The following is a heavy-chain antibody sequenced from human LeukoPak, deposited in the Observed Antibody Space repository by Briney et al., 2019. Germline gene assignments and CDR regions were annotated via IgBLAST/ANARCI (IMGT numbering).Heavy chain of an antibody. CDR2: IRYDGSNK. CDR3: AKERCSSTSCYGGDY. Sequence: GGSLRLSCAASGFTFSSYGMHWVRQAPGKGLEWVAFIRYDGSNKYYADSVKGRFTISRDNSKNTLYLQMNSLRAEDTAVYYCAKERCSSTSCYGGDYWGQGTLVTVSS. J-gene: IGHJ4*02. CDR1: GFTFSSYG. V-gene: IGHV3-30*02. D-gene: IGHD2-2*01.